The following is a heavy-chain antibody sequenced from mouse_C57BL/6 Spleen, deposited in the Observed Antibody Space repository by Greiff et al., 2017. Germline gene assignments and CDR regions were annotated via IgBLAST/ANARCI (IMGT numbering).Heavy chain of an antibody. D-gene: IGHD2-2*01. J-gene: IGHJ4*01. CDR3: ARQGGYDYAMDY. Sequence: EVQVVESGGDLVKPGGSLKLSCAASGFTFSSYGMSWVRQTPDKRLEWVANISSGGSYTYYPDSVKGRFTISRDNAKNNLYLQMSSLKYEDTAMYYCARQGGYDYAMDYWGQGTSGTVSS. CDR2: ISSGGSYT. CDR1: GFTFSSYG. V-gene: IGHV5-6*01.